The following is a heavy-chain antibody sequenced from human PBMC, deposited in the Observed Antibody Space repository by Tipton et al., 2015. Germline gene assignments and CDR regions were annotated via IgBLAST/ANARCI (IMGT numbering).Heavy chain of an antibody. Sequence: SLRLSCAASGLTLTTFDMSWVRQAPGKGLEWVSGITRSVISGFGGRTYYADSVRGRFTISRDSSKNTLYLQMHSLRAEDTAVYYCVNTPDDYDVNSDYWGQGTLVTVSS. CDR1: GLTLTTFD. V-gene: IGHV3-23*01. CDR3: VNTPDDYDVNSDY. D-gene: IGHD4-17*01. J-gene: IGHJ4*02. CDR2: ITRSVISGFGGRT.